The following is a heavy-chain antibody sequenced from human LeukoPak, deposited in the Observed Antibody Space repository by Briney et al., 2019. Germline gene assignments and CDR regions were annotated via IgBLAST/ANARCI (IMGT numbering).Heavy chain of an antibody. CDR1: GYTFTGYY. Sequence: GASVKVSCKASGYTFTGYYMHWVRQAPEQGLEWMGWINPNSGGTNYAQKFQGRVTMTRDTSISTAYMELSRLRSDDTAVYYCARDYSVSYYYYYYMDVWGKGTTVTVSS. CDR2: INPNSGGT. CDR3: ARDYSVSYYYYYYMDV. V-gene: IGHV1-2*02. J-gene: IGHJ6*03. D-gene: IGHD4-17*01.